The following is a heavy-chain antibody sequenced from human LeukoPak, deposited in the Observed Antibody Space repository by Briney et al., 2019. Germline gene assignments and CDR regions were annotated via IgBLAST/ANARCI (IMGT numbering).Heavy chain of an antibody. V-gene: IGHV5-51*01. CDR3: ATYSDTFYFDC. CDR1: GYNFPSYW. Sequence: GESLNISCYGSGYNFPSYWLAWVRQMPGRGLEWMGIIYPGDSDTRYSPSFQGQVIISADKSISTAYLQWSSLKASDTAIYYCATYSDTFYFDCWGQGTLVTVSS. CDR2: IYPGDSDT. J-gene: IGHJ4*02. D-gene: IGHD3-16*01.